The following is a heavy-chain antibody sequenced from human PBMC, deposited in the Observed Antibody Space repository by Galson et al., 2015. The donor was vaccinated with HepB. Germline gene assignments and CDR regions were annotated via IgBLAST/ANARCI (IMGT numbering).Heavy chain of an antibody. CDR2: IKQDGSEK. Sequence: SLRLSCAASGFTFSSYWMSWVRQAPGKGLEWVANIKQDGSEKYYVDSVKGRFTISRDNAKNSLYLQMNSLRAEDTAVYYCARVQRDIVVVPAAILYYYGMDVWGQGTTVTVSS. J-gene: IGHJ6*02. CDR1: GFTFSSYW. D-gene: IGHD2-2*01. CDR3: ARVQRDIVVVPAAILYYYGMDV. V-gene: IGHV3-7*01.